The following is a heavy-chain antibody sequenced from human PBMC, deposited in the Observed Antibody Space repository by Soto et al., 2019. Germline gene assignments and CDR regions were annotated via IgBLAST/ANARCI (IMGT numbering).Heavy chain of an antibody. J-gene: IGHJ4*02. CDR3: ARGPARSPPCFPVPPVVGETDY. CDR1: DDFISTNAHH. D-gene: IGHD1-26*01. V-gene: IGHV4-39*07. Sequence: SETLSLTCTASDDFISTNAHHWGWIRQPPGKGLEWIGSISYSGSTNYNPSLKSRVTISVDTSKNQFSLKLSAVTAADTAAYYCARGPARSPPCFPVPPVVGETDYWGQGTRVTVAS. CDR2: ISYSGST.